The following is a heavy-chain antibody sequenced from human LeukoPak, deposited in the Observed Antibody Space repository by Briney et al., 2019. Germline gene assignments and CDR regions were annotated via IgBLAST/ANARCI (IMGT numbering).Heavy chain of an antibody. CDR2: IYYSGST. CDR3: ARQALYRAAVYYFDY. J-gene: IGHJ4*02. CDR1: GGSISSYY. D-gene: IGHD6-13*01. Sequence: SETLSLTCTVSGGSISSYYWSWIRQPPGKGLEWIGYIYYSGSTNYNPPLKSRVTISVDTSKNQFSLKLSSVTAVDTAVYYCARQALYRAAVYYFDYWGQGTLVTVSS. V-gene: IGHV4-59*08.